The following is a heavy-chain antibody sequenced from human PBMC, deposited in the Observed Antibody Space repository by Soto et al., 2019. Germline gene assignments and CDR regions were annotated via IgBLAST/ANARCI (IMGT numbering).Heavy chain of an antibody. CDR2: ISGSGGST. D-gene: IGHD6-13*01. CDR3: AKDVAAAGLFDY. CDR1: GFTFSSYA. V-gene: IGHV3-23*01. J-gene: IGHJ4*02. Sequence: GGSLRLSCTASGFTFSSYAMSWVRQAPGKGLEWVSAISGSGGSTYYADSVKGRFTISRDNSKNTLYLQMNSLRAEDTAVYYCAKDVAAAGLFDYWGQGTLVTVSS.